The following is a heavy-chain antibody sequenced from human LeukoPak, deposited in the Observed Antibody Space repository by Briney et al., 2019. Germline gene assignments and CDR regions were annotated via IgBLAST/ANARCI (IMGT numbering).Heavy chain of an antibody. CDR2: IHYSGST. J-gene: IGHJ4*02. D-gene: IGHD1-26*01. Sequence: PSETLSLTCTVSGGSISTYYWGWIRQPPGKGLEWIAYIHYSGSTNYNPSLKSRVTISVDKSKNQFSLKLSSVTAADTAVYYCARDPGGGSLDYWGQGTLVTVSS. CDR1: GGSISTYY. CDR3: ARDPGGGSLDY. V-gene: IGHV4-59*12.